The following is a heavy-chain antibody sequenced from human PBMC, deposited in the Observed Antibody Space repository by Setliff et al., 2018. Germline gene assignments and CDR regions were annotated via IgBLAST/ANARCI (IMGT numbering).Heavy chain of an antibody. D-gene: IGHD6-19*01. J-gene: IGHJ4*02. CDR1: GDSTNDNH. Sequence: PSETLSLTCNVSGDSTNDNHWTWIRQPPGKGLEWIGYIYTSGGTNYNPSLKSRVTISVDMSKNQFSLKLSSVIAADTAVYYCARGVSSVSWTPRYWGRGILVTVSS. CDR2: IYTSGGT. CDR3: ARGVSSVSWTPRY. V-gene: IGHV4-4*08.